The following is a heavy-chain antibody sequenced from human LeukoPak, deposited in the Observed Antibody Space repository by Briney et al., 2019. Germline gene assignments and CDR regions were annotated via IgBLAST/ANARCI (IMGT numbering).Heavy chain of an antibody. CDR3: ARGHNYYDSSGYYYYYYYMDV. D-gene: IGHD3-22*01. CDR2: ISSSGSTI. CDR1: GFTFSDYY. Sequence: GGSLRLSCAASGFTFSDYYMSWIRQAPGKGLEWVSYISSSGSTIYYADSVKGRFTISRDNAKNSLYLQMNSLRAEDTAVYYCARGHNYYDSSGYYYYYYYMDVWGKGTTVTVS. V-gene: IGHV3-11*04. J-gene: IGHJ6*03.